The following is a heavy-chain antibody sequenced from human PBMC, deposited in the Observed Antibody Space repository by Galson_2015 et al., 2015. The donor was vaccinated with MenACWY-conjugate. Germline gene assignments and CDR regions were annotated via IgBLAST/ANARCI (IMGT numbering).Heavy chain of an antibody. Sequence: CKASGYTFTSYGISWVRQAPGQGLEWMGWISAYNGNTNYAQKLQGRVTMTTDTSTSTAYMELRSLRSDDTAVYYCARLSRFGELFGQIGYWGQGTLVTVSS. V-gene: IGHV1-18*01. D-gene: IGHD3-10*02. CDR2: ISAYNGNT. J-gene: IGHJ4*02. CDR1: GYTFTSYG. CDR3: ARLSRFGELFGQIGY.